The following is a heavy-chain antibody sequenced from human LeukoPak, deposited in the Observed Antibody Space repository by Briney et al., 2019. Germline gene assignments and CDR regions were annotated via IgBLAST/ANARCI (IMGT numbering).Heavy chain of an antibody. J-gene: IGHJ4*02. CDR2: ISSSSSYI. CDR3: ARDLDDYYGSGSYYPPYFDY. Sequence: GGSLRLSCAASGFTFSSYSMNWVRQAPGKGLEWVSSISSSSSYIYYADSVKGRFTISRDNAKNSLYLQMNSLRAEDTAVYYCARDLDDYYGSGSYYPPYFDYWGQGTLVTVPS. V-gene: IGHV3-21*01. D-gene: IGHD3-10*01. CDR1: GFTFSSYS.